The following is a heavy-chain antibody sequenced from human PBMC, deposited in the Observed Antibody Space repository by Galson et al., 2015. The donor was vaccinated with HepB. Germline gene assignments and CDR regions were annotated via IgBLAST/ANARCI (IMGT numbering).Heavy chain of an antibody. J-gene: IGHJ4*02. CDR2: ISSNGGST. V-gene: IGHV3-64D*06. Sequence: SLRLSCAASGFTFSSYAMHWVRQAPGKGLEYVSAISSNGGSTYYADSVKGRFTISRDNSKNTLYLQMSSLRAEDTAVYYCVKGHIVATSNYFDYLGQGTLVTVSS. D-gene: IGHD5-12*01. CDR3: VKGHIVATSNYFDY. CDR1: GFTFSSYA.